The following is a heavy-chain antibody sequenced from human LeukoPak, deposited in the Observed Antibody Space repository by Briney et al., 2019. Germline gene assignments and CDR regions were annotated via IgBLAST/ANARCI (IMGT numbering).Heavy chain of an antibody. V-gene: IGHV3-7*01. J-gene: IGHJ4*02. CDR1: GFTFSSYW. CDR3: ARVETYYYDSSGYWDY. Sequence: PRGSLRLSCAASGFTFSSYWMSWVRQAPGKGLEWVANIKQDGSEKYYVDSVKGRFTISRDNAKNSLYLQMNSLRAEDTAVYYCARVETYYYDSSGYWDYWGQGTLVTVSS. CDR2: IKQDGSEK. D-gene: IGHD3-22*01.